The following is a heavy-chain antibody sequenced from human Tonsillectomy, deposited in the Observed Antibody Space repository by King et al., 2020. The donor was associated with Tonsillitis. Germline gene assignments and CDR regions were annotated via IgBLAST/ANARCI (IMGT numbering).Heavy chain of an antibody. Sequence: VQLVESGGGVVQPGRSLRLSCAASGFTFSSYAMHWVRQAPGKGLEWVAVISYDGSNKYYADSVKGRFTISRDNSKNTLYLQMNSLRAEDTAVYYCARGPPPPDILPGSLFDYWGQGTLVTVSS. V-gene: IGHV3-30*04. CDR2: ISYDGSNK. CDR3: ARGPPPPDILPGSLFDY. D-gene: IGHD3-9*01. CDR1: GFTFSSYA. J-gene: IGHJ4*02.